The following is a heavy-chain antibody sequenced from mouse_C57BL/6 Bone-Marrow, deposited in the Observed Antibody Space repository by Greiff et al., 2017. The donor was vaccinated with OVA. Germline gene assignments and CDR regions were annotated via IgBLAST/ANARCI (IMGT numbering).Heavy chain of an antibody. CDR2: IHPNSGST. CDR1: GYTFTSYW. J-gene: IGHJ1*03. CDR3: AICGTTPVAWYFDV. V-gene: IGHV1-64*01. Sequence: QVQLQQPGAELVKPGASVKLSCKASGYTFTSYWMHWVKQRPGQGLEWIGMIHPNSGSTNYNEKFKSKATLTVDKSSSTAYMQLISLTSEDSAVYYCAICGTTPVAWYFDVWGTGTTVTVSS. D-gene: IGHD1-1*01.